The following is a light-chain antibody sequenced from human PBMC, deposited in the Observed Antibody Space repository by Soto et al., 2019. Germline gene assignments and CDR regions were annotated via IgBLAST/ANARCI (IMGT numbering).Light chain of an antibody. CDR1: QSVSSTY. V-gene: IGKV3-20*01. CDR2: GAS. J-gene: IGKJ1*01. Sequence: EIVLTQSPGTLSLSPGERATLSCRASQSVSSTYLAWYQHRPGQAPRLLIYGASSRATGIPDRFSGSGSGTDFTLIISRLEPEDFALYYCQQYGNSFVGFGQGTKVEIK. CDR3: QQYGNSFVG.